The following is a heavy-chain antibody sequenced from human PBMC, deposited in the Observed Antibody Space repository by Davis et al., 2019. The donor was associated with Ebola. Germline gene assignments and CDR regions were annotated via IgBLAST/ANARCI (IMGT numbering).Heavy chain of an antibody. CDR3: ARDYYDSSGYLHYFDY. D-gene: IGHD3-22*01. Sequence: SETLSLTCTLSGGSISAYYWSWVLQSPGKGLEWIGEVYHSGSTNYNPSLKSRVTISVDKSKNQFSLKLNSVTAADTAVYYCARDYYDSSGYLHYFDYWGQGTLVTISS. CDR1: GGSISAYY. V-gene: IGHV4-4*02. CDR2: VYHSGST. J-gene: IGHJ4*02.